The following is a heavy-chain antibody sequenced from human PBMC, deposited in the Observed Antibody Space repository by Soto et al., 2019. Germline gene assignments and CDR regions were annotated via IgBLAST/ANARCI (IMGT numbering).Heavy chain of an antibody. Sequence: SVKVSCKASGYTFTSYDINWVRQATGQGLEWMGWMNPNFGTANYAQKFQGRVTMTADESTSTAYMELSSLRSEDTAVYYCARAIVATIGPAYYYYYGMDVWGQGTTVTVSS. CDR3: ARAIVATIGPAYYYYYGMDV. D-gene: IGHD5-12*01. CDR2: MNPNFGTA. CDR1: GYTFTSYD. J-gene: IGHJ6*02. V-gene: IGHV1-69*13.